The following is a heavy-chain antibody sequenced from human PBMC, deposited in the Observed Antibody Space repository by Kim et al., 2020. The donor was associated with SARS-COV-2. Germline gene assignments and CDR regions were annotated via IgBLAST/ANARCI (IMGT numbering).Heavy chain of an antibody. Sequence: SYADSVKGRFTISSDNSKNTLYLQMNSLRAEDTAVYYCANHSSGYLGFDYWGQGTLVTVSS. CDR3: ANHSSGYLGFDY. V-gene: IGHV3-30*02. J-gene: IGHJ4*02. D-gene: IGHD3-22*01.